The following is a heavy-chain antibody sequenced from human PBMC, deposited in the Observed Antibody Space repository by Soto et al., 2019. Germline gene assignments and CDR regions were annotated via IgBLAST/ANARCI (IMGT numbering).Heavy chain of an antibody. J-gene: IGHJ6*02. CDR2: ITGSGTST. CDR3: AKAGAVGGVFRDGMDV. Sequence: EVPLLESGGGLVQPGGSLRVSCAASGFTFSDYAMSWVRQAPGKGLEWVSAITGSGTSTYYPDSVKGRFTISRDNSKNTLYPQMNSLRAEDTAVYYCAKAGAVGGVFRDGMDVWGQGTTVTVSS. D-gene: IGHD6-19*01. V-gene: IGHV3-23*01. CDR1: GFTFSDYA.